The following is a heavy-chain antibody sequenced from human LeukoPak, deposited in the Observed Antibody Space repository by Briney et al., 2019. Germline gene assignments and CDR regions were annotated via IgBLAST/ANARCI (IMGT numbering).Heavy chain of an antibody. Sequence: SETLSLTCAVYGGSFSGYYWSWIRQPPGKGLEWIGEINHSGSTNYNPSLKSRVTISVDTSKNQFSLKLSSVTAADTAVYYCARGLNKRAVAGTGYWGQGTLVTVSS. V-gene: IGHV4-34*01. CDR3: ARGLNKRAVAGTGY. CDR1: GGSFSGYY. CDR2: INHSGST. J-gene: IGHJ4*02. D-gene: IGHD6-19*01.